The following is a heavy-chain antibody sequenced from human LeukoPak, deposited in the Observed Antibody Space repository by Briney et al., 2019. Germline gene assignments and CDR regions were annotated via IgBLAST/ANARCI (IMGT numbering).Heavy chain of an antibody. CDR2: IKQDGSEK. CDR1: GFTFSSYW. D-gene: IGHD2/OR15-2a*01. V-gene: IGHV3-7*05. J-gene: IGHJ6*02. CDR3: AIDFYGPYYYYGMDA. Sequence: GGSLRLSCAASGFTFSSYWMSWVRQAPGKGLEWVANIKQDGSEKYYVDSVKGRFTISRDNAKNSLYLQMNSLRAEDTAVYYCAIDFYGPYYYYGMDAWGQGTTVTVSS.